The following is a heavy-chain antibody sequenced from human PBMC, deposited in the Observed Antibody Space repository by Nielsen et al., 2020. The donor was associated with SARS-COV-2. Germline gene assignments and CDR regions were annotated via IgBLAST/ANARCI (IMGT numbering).Heavy chain of an antibody. CDR2: ISWNSGSI. Sequence: SLKISCAASGFTFDDYAMHWVRQAPGKGLEWVSGISWNSGSIGYADSVKGRFTISRDNAKNSLYLQMNSLRAEDTALYYCAKLFDSSGTTDYWGQGTLVTVSS. CDR1: GFTFDDYA. J-gene: IGHJ4*02. CDR3: AKLFDSSGTTDY. D-gene: IGHD3-22*01. V-gene: IGHV3-9*01.